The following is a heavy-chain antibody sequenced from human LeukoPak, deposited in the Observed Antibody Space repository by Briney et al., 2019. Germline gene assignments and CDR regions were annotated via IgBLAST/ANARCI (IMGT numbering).Heavy chain of an antibody. Sequence: SSYAMSWVRQPPGKGLEWIGSIYYSGSTYYNPSLKSRVTISVDTSKNQFSLKLSSVTAADTAVYYCARPYSSGWYGSASAFDIWGQGTMVTVSS. CDR2: IYYSGST. J-gene: IGHJ3*02. CDR3: ARPYSSGWYGSASAFDI. V-gene: IGHV4-39*01. CDR1: SSYA. D-gene: IGHD6-19*01.